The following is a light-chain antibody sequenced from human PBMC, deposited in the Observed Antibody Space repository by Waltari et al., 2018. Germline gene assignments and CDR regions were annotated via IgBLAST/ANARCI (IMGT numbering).Light chain of an antibody. V-gene: IGLV3-25*03. CDR3: QSADSSGTPVI. J-gene: IGLJ2*01. CDR1: TLPKQY. Sequence: SFELTQPPSVSVSPGQTASITCSGNTLPKQYAYWYQQKPGQAPVLIMYKDSERPSGIPGRVSGASSGKTVTLTISGVQAEDEADYYCQSADSSGTPVIFGGGTKLTVL. CDR2: KDS.